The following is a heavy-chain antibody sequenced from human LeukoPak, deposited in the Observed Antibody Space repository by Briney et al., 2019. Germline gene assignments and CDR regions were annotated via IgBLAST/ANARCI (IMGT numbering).Heavy chain of an antibody. J-gene: IGHJ6*03. Sequence: SETLSLICTVSGGSISSYYWSWIRQPPGKGLEWIGYIYTSGSTNYNPSLKSRVTISVDTSKNQFPLKLSSVTAADTAVYYCARHYYMDVWGKGTTVTLSS. CDR1: GGSISSYY. CDR2: IYTSGST. CDR3: ARHYYMDV. V-gene: IGHV4-4*09.